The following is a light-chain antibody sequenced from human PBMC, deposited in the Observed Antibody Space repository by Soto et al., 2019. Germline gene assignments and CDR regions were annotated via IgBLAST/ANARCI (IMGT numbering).Light chain of an antibody. CDR2: LSSDGSH. Sequence: QLVLTQSPSASASLGASVKLTCTLSSGHSSYAIAWHQQQPEKGPRYLMKLSSDGSHSKGDGIPDRFSGSSSGAERYLIISSLQSEEEVDYYCQTWDTGARVVFGGGTKVTVL. V-gene: IGLV4-69*01. J-gene: IGLJ2*01. CDR3: QTWDTGARVV. CDR1: SGHSSYA.